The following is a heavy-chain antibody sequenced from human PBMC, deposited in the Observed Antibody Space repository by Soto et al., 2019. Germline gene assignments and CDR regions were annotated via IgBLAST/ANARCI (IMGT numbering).Heavy chain of an antibody. J-gene: IGHJ5*02. Sequence: SETLSLTCTVSGGSISSGDYYWSWIRQPPGKGLEWIGYIYYSGSTYYHPSLKSRVTISVDTSKNQFALKLSSVTAADTAVYYCARAKYYHGSASGFDPWGQGTLGTAAS. V-gene: IGHV4-30-4*01. CDR2: IYYSGST. D-gene: IGHD3-10*01. CDR1: GGSISSGDYY. CDR3: ARAKYYHGSASGFDP.